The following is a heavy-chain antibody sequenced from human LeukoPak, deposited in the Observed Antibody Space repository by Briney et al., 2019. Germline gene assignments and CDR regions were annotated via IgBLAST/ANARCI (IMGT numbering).Heavy chain of an antibody. CDR1: GYSFTSYW. CDR2: IYPGDSDT. CDR3: ARVRGARGYYDSSGRFDY. V-gene: IGHV5-51*01. J-gene: IGHJ4*02. D-gene: IGHD3-22*01. Sequence: RGESLKISCKGSGYSFTSYWIGWVRQMPGKGLEWMGIIYPGDSDTRYSPSFQGQVTISADKSISTAYLQWSSLKASDTAMYYCARVRGARGYYDSSGRFDYWGQGTLVTVSS.